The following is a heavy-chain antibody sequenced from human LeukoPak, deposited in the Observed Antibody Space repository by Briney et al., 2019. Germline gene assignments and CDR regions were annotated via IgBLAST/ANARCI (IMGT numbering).Heavy chain of an antibody. D-gene: IGHD4-17*01. CDR3: AKDPNGDYVGAFDM. CDR2: ISARGGST. J-gene: IGHJ4*03. Sequence: GGSLRLSCAVCGFTFSSYAMSWVRQAPGRGLEWVSGISARGGSTYYAHSVKGRFTIFRDNSKNTLNLQMNSLRAEDTAVYYCAKDPNGDYVGAFDMRGQGTLVTVSS. CDR1: GFTFSSYA. V-gene: IGHV3-23*01.